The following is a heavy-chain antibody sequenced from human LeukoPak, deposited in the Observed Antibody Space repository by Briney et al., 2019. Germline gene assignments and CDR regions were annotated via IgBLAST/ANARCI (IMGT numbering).Heavy chain of an antibody. CDR3: ARHRWAREGYFNY. CDR2: IYYSGST. Sequence: SETLSLTCTVSGGSISSYYWSWIRQPPRKGLEWIGYIYYSGSTNYNPSLKSRVTISVDTFKNQFSLKLSSVTAADTAVYYCARHRWAREGYFNYWGQGTLVTVSS. V-gene: IGHV4-59*08. CDR1: GGSISSYY. D-gene: IGHD1-26*01. J-gene: IGHJ4*02.